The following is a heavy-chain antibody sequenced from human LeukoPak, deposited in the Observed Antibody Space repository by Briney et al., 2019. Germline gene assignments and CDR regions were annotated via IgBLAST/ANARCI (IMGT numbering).Heavy chain of an antibody. CDR3: ARIPYDILTGYYDY. J-gene: IGHJ4*02. CDR2: INHSGST. V-gene: IGHV4-34*01. D-gene: IGHD3-9*01. CDR1: GGSFSGYY. Sequence: SETLSLTCAVYGGSFSGYYWGWIRQPPGKGLEWIGEINHSGSTNYNPSLKSRVTISVDTSKNQFSLKLSSVTAADTAVYYCARIPYDILTGYYDYWGQGTLVTVSS.